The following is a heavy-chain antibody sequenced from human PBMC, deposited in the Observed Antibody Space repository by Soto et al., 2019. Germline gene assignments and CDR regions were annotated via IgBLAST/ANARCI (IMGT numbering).Heavy chain of an antibody. D-gene: IGHD6-13*01. CDR2: IYYSGST. Sequence: PLEILSLTCTVSGGSISSYYWSWIRQPPGKGLEWIGYIYYSGSTNYNPSLKSRVTISVDTSKNQFSLKLSSVTAADTAVYYCARYGYSSSWYPGKYYFDYWGQGTLVTVSS. V-gene: IGHV4-59*01. CDR3: ARYGYSSSWYPGKYYFDY. CDR1: GGSISSYY. J-gene: IGHJ4*02.